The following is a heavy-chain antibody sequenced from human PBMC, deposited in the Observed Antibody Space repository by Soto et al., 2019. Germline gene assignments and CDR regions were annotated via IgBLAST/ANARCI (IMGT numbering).Heavy chain of an antibody. CDR3: ARRPRVGFGELGFDYYYGMDV. V-gene: IGHV4-39*01. J-gene: IGHJ6*02. Sequence: PSETLSLTCTVSGGSISGNSYYWAWIRQPPGKGLEWIGNIYYSGSTYYNPSLKSRVTISVDTSKNQFSLKLSSVTAADTAVYYCARRPRVGFGELGFDYYYGMDVWGQGTTVTVS. CDR1: GGSISGNSYY. D-gene: IGHD3-10*01. CDR2: IYYSGST.